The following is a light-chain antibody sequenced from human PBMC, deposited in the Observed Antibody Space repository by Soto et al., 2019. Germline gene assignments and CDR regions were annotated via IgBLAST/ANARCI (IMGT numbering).Light chain of an antibody. Sequence: QSALTQPPSASGSPGQSVTISCTGTSSDVGIFNYVSWYQQHPAQAPKLWIFEVNKRPSGVPDRFSASKSGNTASLTVSGLQAEDEADYYCCSYAGSNTLIFGGGTKLTVL. V-gene: IGLV2-8*01. CDR3: CSYAGSNTLI. CDR2: EVN. J-gene: IGLJ2*01. CDR1: SSDVGIFNY.